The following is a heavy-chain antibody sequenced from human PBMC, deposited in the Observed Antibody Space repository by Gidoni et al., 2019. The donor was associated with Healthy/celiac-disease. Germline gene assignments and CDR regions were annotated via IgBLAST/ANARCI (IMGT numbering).Heavy chain of an antibody. Sequence: EVQLLESGGGLVKPGGSLSLSCASSGFTFSTYSMNWVRQAPGKGLEWVSSISSSSSYIYYADSVKGRFTISRDNAKNSLYLQMNSLRAEDTAVYYCARDGAVAGTRPYYYYGMDVWGQGTTVTVSS. CDR3: ARDGAVAGTRPYYYYGMDV. V-gene: IGHV3-21*01. CDR2: ISSSSSYI. D-gene: IGHD6-19*01. CDR1: GFTFSTYS. J-gene: IGHJ6*02.